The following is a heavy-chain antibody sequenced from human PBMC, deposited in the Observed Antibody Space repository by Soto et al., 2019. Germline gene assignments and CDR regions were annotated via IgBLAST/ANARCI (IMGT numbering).Heavy chain of an antibody. Sequence: QVQLVQSGAEVKKPGASVKVSCKASGYTFNNYGISWVRQAPGQGLEWMGWIGPYNGNTDHAQNFQGRVTMTTDTTTNTAYMELRSLRSDDTSLYYCARCYCSVGSCYTCWHFDLWGRGTLVNFSS. J-gene: IGHJ2*01. CDR3: ARCYCSVGSCYTCWHFDL. D-gene: IGHD2-15*01. CDR2: IGPYNGNT. V-gene: IGHV1-18*01. CDR1: GYTFNNYG.